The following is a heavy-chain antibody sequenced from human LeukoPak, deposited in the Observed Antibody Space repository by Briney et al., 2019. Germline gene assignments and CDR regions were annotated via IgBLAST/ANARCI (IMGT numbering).Heavy chain of an antibody. Sequence: GGSLRLSCAASGFTFSSYWMSWVRQAPGKGLELVANIKQDGSEKYYVDSVKGRFTASRDNVKNSLYLQMNSLRAEDTAVYYCARNQRRLDYWGQGTLVTVSS. J-gene: IGHJ4*02. CDR1: GFTFSSYW. CDR3: ARNQRRLDY. D-gene: IGHD1-14*01. CDR2: IKQDGSEK. V-gene: IGHV3-7*01.